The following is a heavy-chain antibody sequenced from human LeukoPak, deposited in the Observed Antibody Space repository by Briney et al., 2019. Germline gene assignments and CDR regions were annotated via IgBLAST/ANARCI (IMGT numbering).Heavy chain of an antibody. D-gene: IGHD3-16*02. CDR3: ARDSIGFFDY. CDR1: GFTFSDYY. CDR2: ISSSSSYT. Sequence: PGGSLRLSCAASGFTFSDYYVSWIRQAPGKGLEWVSYISSSSSYTNYADSVKGRFTISRDNAKNSLYLQMNSLRAEDTAVYYCARDSIGFFDYWGQGTLVTVSS. J-gene: IGHJ4*02. V-gene: IGHV3-11*05.